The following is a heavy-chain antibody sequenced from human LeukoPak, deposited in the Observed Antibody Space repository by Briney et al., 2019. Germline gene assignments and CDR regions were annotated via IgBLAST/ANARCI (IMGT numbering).Heavy chain of an antibody. J-gene: IGHJ5*02. CDR3: AREEGYSSSS. D-gene: IGHD6-13*01. CDR2: ISGGGGST. CDR1: GFTFTSYS. Sequence: GGSLRLSCAASGFTFTSYSMNWVRQAPGKGLEWVSTISGGGGSTYYADSVKGRFTISRDNSKNTLYLQMNSLRAEDTAVYYCAREEGYSSSSWGQGTLVTVSS. V-gene: IGHV3-23*01.